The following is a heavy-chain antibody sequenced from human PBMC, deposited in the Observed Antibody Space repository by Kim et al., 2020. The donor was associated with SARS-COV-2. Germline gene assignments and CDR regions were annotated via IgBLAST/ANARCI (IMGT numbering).Heavy chain of an antibody. CDR1: GGSVSSGSYY. J-gene: IGHJ4*02. Sequence: SETLSLTCTVSGGSVSSGSYYWSWIRQPPGKGLEWIGYIYYSGSTNYNPSLKSRVTISVDTSKNQFSLKLSSVTAADTAVYYCARVIDYYGSGSLTYGRYFDYWGQGTLVTVSS. V-gene: IGHV4-61*01. CDR3: ARVIDYYGSGSLTYGRYFDY. CDR2: IYYSGST. D-gene: IGHD3-10*01.